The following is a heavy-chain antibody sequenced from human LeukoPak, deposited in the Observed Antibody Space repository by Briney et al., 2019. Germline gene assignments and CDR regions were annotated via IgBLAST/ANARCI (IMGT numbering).Heavy chain of an antibody. CDR1: GYTFTSYG. Sequence: ASVKVSCKASGYTFTSYGISWVRQAPGQGLEWMGWISAYNGNTNYAQKLQGRVTMTTDTSTSTAYMELRSLRSDDTAVYYCARPYCSGGSCYYYGMDVWGQGTTVTVSS. J-gene: IGHJ6*02. CDR3: ARPYCSGGSCYYYGMDV. V-gene: IGHV1-18*01. CDR2: ISAYNGNT. D-gene: IGHD2-15*01.